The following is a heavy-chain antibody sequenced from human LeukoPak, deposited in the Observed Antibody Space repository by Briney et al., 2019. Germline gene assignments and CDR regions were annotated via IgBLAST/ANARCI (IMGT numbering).Heavy chain of an antibody. J-gene: IGHJ4*02. V-gene: IGHV5-51*01. CDR3: ARSWTLQPVGDY. D-gene: IGHD2-15*01. CDR2: IYPGDSDA. CDR1: GYSFTNYW. Sequence: GESLKISCNGSGYSFTNYWIGWGRQMAGKSLKWMGIIYPGDSDARYSPSFHGQVTISADKSISTAYLQWSSLKASDTAMYYCARSWTLQPVGDYWGQGTLVTVSS.